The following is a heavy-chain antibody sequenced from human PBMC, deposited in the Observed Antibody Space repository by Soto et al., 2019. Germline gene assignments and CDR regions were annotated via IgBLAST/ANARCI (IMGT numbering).Heavy chain of an antibody. CDR1: GGTFSSYA. D-gene: IGHD1-26*01. Sequence: ASVKVSCKASGGTFSSYAISWVRQAPGQGLEWMGGIIPIFGTANYAQKFQGRVTITADESTSTAYMELSSLRSEDTAVYYCARDQGVVGATTHYYYYGMDVWGQGTTVTVSS. CDR3: ARDQGVVGATTHYYYYGMDV. CDR2: IIPIFGTA. V-gene: IGHV1-69*13. J-gene: IGHJ6*02.